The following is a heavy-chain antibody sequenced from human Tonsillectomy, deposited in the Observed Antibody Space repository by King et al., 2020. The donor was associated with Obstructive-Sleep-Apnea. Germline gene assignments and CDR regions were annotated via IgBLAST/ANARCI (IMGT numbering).Heavy chain of an antibody. CDR2: ISDSGGST. J-gene: IGHJ4*02. CDR3: AKLSVRYSWGGLDS. CDR1: GFTFSNYA. D-gene: IGHD1-26*01. Sequence: EVQLVESGGGLVQPGGSLRLSCGASGFTFSNYAMSWVRQAPGKGLEWLSAISDSGGSTYYADSVKGRFTISRDNSKNTLYLQMNSLRAEDTAVFYCAKLSVRYSWGGLDSWGRGPLVTVSS. V-gene: IGHV3-23*04.